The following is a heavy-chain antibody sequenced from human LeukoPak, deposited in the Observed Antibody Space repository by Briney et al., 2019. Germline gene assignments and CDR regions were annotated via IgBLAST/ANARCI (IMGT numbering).Heavy chain of an antibody. Sequence: SETLSLTCAVSGGSISSSTNWWSWVRQPPGKGLEWIGEIYHSGGTNYNPSLKSRITISVDKSQNQFSLKVNSLTAADTAVYYCATNGYYCMDAWGKGTTVTVSS. CDR2: IYHSGGT. CDR1: GGSISSSTNW. CDR3: ATNGYYCMDA. J-gene: IGHJ6*03. V-gene: IGHV4-4*02. D-gene: IGHD2-8*01.